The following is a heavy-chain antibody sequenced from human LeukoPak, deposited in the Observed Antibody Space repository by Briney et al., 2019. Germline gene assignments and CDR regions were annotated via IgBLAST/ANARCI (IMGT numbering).Heavy chain of an antibody. Sequence: PSETLSLTCAVSGGSISSSNWWSWVRQPPGKGLEWIGEIYHNGSTNYNPSLKSRVTISVDRSKNQFSLKLSSVTAADTAVYYCARDQGSSGFQNAFDIWGQGTMVTVSS. V-gene: IGHV4-4*02. D-gene: IGHD3-22*01. J-gene: IGHJ3*02. CDR2: IYHNGST. CDR3: ARDQGSSGFQNAFDI. CDR1: GGSISSSNW.